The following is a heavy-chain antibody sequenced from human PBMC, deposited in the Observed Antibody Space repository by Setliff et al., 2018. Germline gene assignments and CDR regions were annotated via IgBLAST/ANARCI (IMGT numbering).Heavy chain of an antibody. CDR3: ARSLSSESYWNPRPFYSDS. CDR1: GGSITSGSNY. J-gene: IGHJ4*02. Sequence: SETLSLTCTVSGGSITSGSNYWSWIRQPAGRGLEWMGHIDPSGNTNYHPSLRSRVTISRHTSKNQFSLKLTSVTAADTAVYFCARSLSSESYWNPRPFYSDSWGQGTLVTVSS. CDR2: IDPSGNT. D-gene: IGHD3-10*01. V-gene: IGHV4-61*09.